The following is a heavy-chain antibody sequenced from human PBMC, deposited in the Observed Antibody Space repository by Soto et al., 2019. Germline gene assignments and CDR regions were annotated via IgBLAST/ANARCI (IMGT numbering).Heavy chain of an antibody. D-gene: IGHD3-3*01. J-gene: IGHJ4*02. CDR2: INHSGST. CDR3: ARDRMIGFWSCYRIENFDY. CDR1: GGSFSGYY. Sequence: QVQLQQWGAGLLKPSETLSLTCAVYGGSFSGYYWSWIRQPPGKGLEWIGEINHSGSTNYNPSLKSRVNIAVDTSKNQFSLKLSSVTAADTAVYYCARDRMIGFWSCYRIENFDYWGQGTLVTVSS. V-gene: IGHV4-34*01.